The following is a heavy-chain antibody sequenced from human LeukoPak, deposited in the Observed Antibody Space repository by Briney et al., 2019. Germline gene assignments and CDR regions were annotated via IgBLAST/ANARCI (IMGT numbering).Heavy chain of an antibody. V-gene: IGHV3-20*04. CDR1: GFTFDDYG. Sequence: PGGSLRLSCAASGFTFDDYGMSWVRQAPGKGLEWVSGINWNGGSTGYADSVKGRFTISRDNSKNTLYLQMNSLRAEDTAVYYCARDSSSSWYFDYWGQGTLVTVSS. D-gene: IGHD6-13*01. CDR3: ARDSSSSWYFDY. CDR2: INWNGGST. J-gene: IGHJ4*02.